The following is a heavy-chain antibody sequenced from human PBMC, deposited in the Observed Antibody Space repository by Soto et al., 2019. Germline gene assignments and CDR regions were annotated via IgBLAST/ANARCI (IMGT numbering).Heavy chain of an antibody. V-gene: IGHV5-51*01. CDR1: GDSLTSYW. CDR3: ARFPGGAMRVVPKGAFDI. Sequence: PXESQNISFKGSGDSLTSYWIGLVRQVPGKGLEWMGIIYRGDSDTRYSPSVQGQVTISADKSISTAYLQWSSLKASDTAMYYCARFPGGAMRVVPKGAFDIWGQGTMVTVSS. J-gene: IGHJ3*02. CDR2: IYRGDSDT. D-gene: IGHD3-22*01.